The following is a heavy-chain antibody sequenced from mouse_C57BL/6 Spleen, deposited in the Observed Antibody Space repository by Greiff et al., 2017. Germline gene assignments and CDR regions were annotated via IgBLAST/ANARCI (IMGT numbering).Heavy chain of an antibody. CDR1: GYTFTDYA. CDR3: SKGGGNFLWFAY. Sequence: QVQLKQSGPELVRPGVSVKISCKGSGYTFTDYAMPWVKQSHAKSLELLGVISTYYGDASYNQKLKDKATMTVDKSSSTAYMELSRLTSEDSAVYYCSKGGGNFLWFAYWGQGTLVTVSA. D-gene: IGHD2-1*01. CDR2: ISTYYGDA. V-gene: IGHV1-67*01. J-gene: IGHJ3*01.